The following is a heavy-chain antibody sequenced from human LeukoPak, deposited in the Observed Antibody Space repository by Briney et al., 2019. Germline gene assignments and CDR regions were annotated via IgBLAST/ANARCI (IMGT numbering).Heavy chain of an antibody. V-gene: IGHV3-7*01. CDR3: ARGPFIAVAVYYFDY. CDR2: IKQDGSEK. Sequence: GGSLRLSCAASGFTFSSYRMSWVRQAPGKGLEWVANIKQDGSEKYYVDSVKGRFTISRDNAKNSLYLQMNSLRAEDTAVYYCARGPFIAVAVYYFDYWGQGTLVTVSS. CDR1: GFTFSSYR. D-gene: IGHD6-19*01. J-gene: IGHJ4*02.